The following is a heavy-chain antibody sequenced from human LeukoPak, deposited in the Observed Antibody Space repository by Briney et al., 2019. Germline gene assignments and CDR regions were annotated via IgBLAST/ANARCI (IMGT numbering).Heavy chain of an antibody. Sequence: GGSLRLSCAASEFTFSSYNMNWVRQAPGKGLEWVSYISSSSSTIYYADSVKGRFTIPRDNAKNSLYLQMNSLRAEDTAVYYCAELGITMIGGVWGKGTTVTISS. CDR3: AELGITMIGGV. CDR1: EFTFSSYN. CDR2: ISSSSSTI. V-gene: IGHV3-48*04. J-gene: IGHJ6*04. D-gene: IGHD3-10*02.